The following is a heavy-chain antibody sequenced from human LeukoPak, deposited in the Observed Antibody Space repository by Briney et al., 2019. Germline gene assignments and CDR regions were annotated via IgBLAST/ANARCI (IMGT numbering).Heavy chain of an antibody. D-gene: IGHD4-23*01. V-gene: IGHV5-51*01. CDR2: IYPGDSDT. Sequence: GESLKISCKGAGDSFTNYCIGSVRQMRGKGLEWMGIIYPGDSDTRYRPSFLGQVTISADKSISPAYLQWGSLKASDTAMYYLGRLGSPSVGTLDFDYWGQGALVTDCS. CDR1: GDSFTNYC. CDR3: GRLGSPSVGTLDFDY. J-gene: IGHJ4*02.